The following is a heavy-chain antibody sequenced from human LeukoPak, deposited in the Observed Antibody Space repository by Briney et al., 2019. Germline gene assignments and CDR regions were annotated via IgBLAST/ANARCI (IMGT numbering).Heavy chain of an antibody. CDR2: INPKSGGT. D-gene: IGHD5-18*01. V-gene: IGHV1-2*02. J-gene: IGHJ4*02. Sequence: GASVKVSCKASAYIFIGYYMHWVRQAPGQGLEWMGWINPKSGGTNYAQKFQGRVTMTRDTSISTAYMELSRLRSDDTAVYYCARAYSYGYEIDYWGQGTLVTVSS. CDR3: ARAYSYGYEIDY. CDR1: AYIFIGYY.